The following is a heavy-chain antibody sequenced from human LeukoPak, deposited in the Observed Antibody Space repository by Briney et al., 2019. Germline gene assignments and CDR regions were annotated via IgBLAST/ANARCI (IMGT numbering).Heavy chain of an antibody. Sequence: ASVKVSCKASGYTFTGYYMHWVRQAPGQGLEWMGWINPNSGGTNYAQKFQGRVTMTRDTSISTAYMELSRLRSDDTAVYYCARVPGGYCSGGSCYGVDYWGQGTLVTVSS. V-gene: IGHV1-2*02. J-gene: IGHJ4*02. CDR3: ARVPGGYCSGGSCYGVDY. D-gene: IGHD2-15*01. CDR1: GYTFTGYY. CDR2: INPNSGGT.